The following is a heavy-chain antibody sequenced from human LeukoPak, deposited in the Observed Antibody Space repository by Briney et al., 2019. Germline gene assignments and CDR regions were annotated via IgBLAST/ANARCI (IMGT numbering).Heavy chain of an antibody. Sequence: PGGSLRLSCVVSGFTFSDYWMRWVRQAPGKGGEGVANIKQDGSEKDYVDALKGRFTISRDNAKNSLYLQMNSLRAEDTAVYYCARWLELMRNFDWWGQGTLVTVSS. J-gene: IGHJ4*02. D-gene: IGHD5-24*01. CDR2: IKQDGSEK. V-gene: IGHV3-7*01. CDR1: GFTFSDYW. CDR3: ARWLELMRNFDW.